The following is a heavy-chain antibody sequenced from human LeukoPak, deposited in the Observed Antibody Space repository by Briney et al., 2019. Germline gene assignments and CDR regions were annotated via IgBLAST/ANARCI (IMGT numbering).Heavy chain of an antibody. J-gene: IGHJ5*02. D-gene: IGHD6-19*01. CDR2: IYTTGST. CDR1: GGSISSFY. V-gene: IGHV4-4*07. Sequence: SETLSLTYTVSGGSISSFYWSWIRKSAGKGLEWIGRIYTTGSTNYNPSLKSRVTMSVDTSKNQFSLNLSSVTAADTAVYYCARGDRAVAGAWGWFDPWGQGTLVTVSS. CDR3: ARGDRAVAGAWGWFDP.